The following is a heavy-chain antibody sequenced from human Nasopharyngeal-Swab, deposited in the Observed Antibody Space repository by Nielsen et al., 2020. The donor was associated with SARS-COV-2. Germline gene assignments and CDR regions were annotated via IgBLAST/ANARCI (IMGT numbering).Heavy chain of an antibody. CDR3: ATAYNGNYYWDY. V-gene: IGHV5-51*01. D-gene: IGHD1-7*01. CDR2: MYPRDSDT. Sequence: GESLNISCKGSGYSFSSYWIGWVRQLPGKGLEWMGIMYPRDSDTRYSPSFQGQVTISADKSISTAYLQWSSLKALDTAMYYCATAYNGNYYWDYWGQGTLVTVSS. CDR1: GYSFSSYW. J-gene: IGHJ4*02.